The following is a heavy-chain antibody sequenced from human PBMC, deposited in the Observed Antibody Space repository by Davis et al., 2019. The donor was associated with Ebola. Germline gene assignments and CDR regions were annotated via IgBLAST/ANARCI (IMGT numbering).Heavy chain of an antibody. Sequence: AASVKVSCKASDYTFTNYGVSWVRQAPGQGLEWLGWISGYTGDTKYTQEFQGRVTMTRDTSTSTVYMEVRSLRSEDTAVYYCARDLGRWEAGPYYYYGMDVWGKGTTVTVSS. CDR1: DYTFTNYG. V-gene: IGHV1-18*04. CDR2: ISGYTGDT. CDR3: ARDLGRWEAGPYYYYGMDV. D-gene: IGHD1-26*01. J-gene: IGHJ6*04.